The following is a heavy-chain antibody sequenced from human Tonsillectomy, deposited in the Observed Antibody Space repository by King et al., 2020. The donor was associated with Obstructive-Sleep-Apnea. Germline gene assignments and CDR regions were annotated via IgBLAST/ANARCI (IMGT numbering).Heavy chain of an antibody. CDR2: ISSSSSTI. CDR1: GFTFSSDS. Sequence: VQLVESGGGLVQPGGSLRLSCAASGFTFSSDSMNWVRQAPGKGLEWVSYISSSSSTIYYADSVKGRFTISRDNAKNSLYLQMNSLRAEDTAVYYCARDKLFRDWGQGTLVTVSS. CDR3: ARDKLFRD. J-gene: IGHJ4*02. V-gene: IGHV3-48*04.